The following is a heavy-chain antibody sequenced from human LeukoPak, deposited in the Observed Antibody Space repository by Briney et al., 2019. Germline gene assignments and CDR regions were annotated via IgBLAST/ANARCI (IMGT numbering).Heavy chain of an antibody. V-gene: IGHV5-51*01. J-gene: IGHJ3*02. Sequence: KAGGSLRLSCKGSGYSFTSYWIGWVRQMPGKGLEWMGIIYPGDSDTRYSPSFQGQVTISADKSISTAYLQWSSLKASDTAMYYCARHGGYGDYADAFDIWGQGTMVTVSS. CDR3: ARHGGYGDYADAFDI. CDR2: IYPGDSDT. CDR1: GYSFTSYW. D-gene: IGHD4-17*01.